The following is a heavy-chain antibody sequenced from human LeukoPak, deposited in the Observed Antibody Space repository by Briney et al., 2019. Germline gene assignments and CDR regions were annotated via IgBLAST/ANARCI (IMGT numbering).Heavy chain of an antibody. J-gene: IGHJ3*02. V-gene: IGHV3-30*18. CDR2: ISYDGSNK. Sequence: GGSLRLSCAASGFTFSSYGMHWVRQAPCKGLEWVAVISYDGSNKYYADSVKGRFTISRDNSKNTLYLQMNSLRAEDTAVYYCAKGGLSGSYLRGAFDIWGQGTMVTVSS. CDR3: AKGGLSGSYLRGAFDI. D-gene: IGHD1-26*01. CDR1: GFTFSSYG.